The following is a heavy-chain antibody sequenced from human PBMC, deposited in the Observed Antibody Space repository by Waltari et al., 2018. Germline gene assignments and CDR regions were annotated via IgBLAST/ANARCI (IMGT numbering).Heavy chain of an antibody. J-gene: IGHJ4*02. CDR3: VATGNAGY. D-gene: IGHD1-1*01. CDR2: INTDGSST. CDR1: EYTFSTNW. Sequence: EVQLVESGGGSVQPGGSLRLSCAASEYTFSTNWMHWVRQAPGKGLEWVSRINTDGSSTLYADSVKGRFTISRDNAKNTLYLQMNSLRVEDTAVYYCVATGNAGYWGQGALVTVSS. V-gene: IGHV3-74*01.